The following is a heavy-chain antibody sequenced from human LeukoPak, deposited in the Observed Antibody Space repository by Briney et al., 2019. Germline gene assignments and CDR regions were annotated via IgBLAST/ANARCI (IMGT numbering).Heavy chain of an antibody. Sequence: PSETLSLTCAVYGGSFSGYYWSWIRQPPGKGLEWIGEINHSGSTNYNPSLKSRVTISVDTSKNQFSLKLSSVTAADTAVYYCARSANSSGWYKGFDYWGQGTLVTVSS. D-gene: IGHD6-19*01. CDR2: INHSGST. CDR3: ARSANSSGWYKGFDY. V-gene: IGHV4-34*01. J-gene: IGHJ4*02. CDR1: GGSFSGYY.